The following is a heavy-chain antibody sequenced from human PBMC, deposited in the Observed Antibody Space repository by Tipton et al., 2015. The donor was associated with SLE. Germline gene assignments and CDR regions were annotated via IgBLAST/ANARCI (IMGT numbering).Heavy chain of an antibody. J-gene: IGHJ6*02. V-gene: IGHV3-23*01. CDR2: ISGSGDTT. CDR3: VRGLMDV. D-gene: IGHD3-10*01. CDR1: GFAFSSYA. Sequence: GSLRLSCAASGFAFSSYAMTWVRQAPGKGLEWVSSISGSGDTTYYADSVKGRFSISRDNSKNTVSLQMNSLRTEDTAVYYCVRGLMDVWGQGTTVTVSS.